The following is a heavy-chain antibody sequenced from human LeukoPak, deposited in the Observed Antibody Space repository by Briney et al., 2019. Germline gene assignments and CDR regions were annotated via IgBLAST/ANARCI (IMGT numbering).Heavy chain of an antibody. CDR2: IYPGDSDT. J-gene: IGHJ3*02. V-gene: IGHV5-51*01. Sequence: GASLKISCKGSGYSFTSYWIGWVRQIPGKGLEGMGIIYPGDSDTGYSPSFQGQVTISADKSISTAYLQWSSLKASDTAIYYCARIEVATDLEEWLALGAFDIWGQGTMVTVSS. CDR1: GYSFTSYW. CDR3: ARIEVATDLEEWLALGAFDI. D-gene: IGHD5-12*01.